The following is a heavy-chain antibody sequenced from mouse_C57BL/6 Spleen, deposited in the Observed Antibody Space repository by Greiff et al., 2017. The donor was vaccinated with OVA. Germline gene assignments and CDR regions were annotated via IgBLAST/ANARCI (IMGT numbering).Heavy chain of an antibody. J-gene: IGHJ4*01. CDR1: GFTFSNYW. D-gene: IGHD2-5*01. CDR3: TGGDSNPLYYAMDY. V-gene: IGHV6-3*01. Sequence: EVMLVESGGGLVQPGGSMKLSCVASGFTFSNYWMNWVRQSPEKGLEWVAQIRLKSDNYATHYAESVKGRFTISRDDSKSSVYLQMNNLRAEDTGIYYCTGGDSNPLYYAMDYWGQGTSVTVSS. CDR2: IRLKSDNYAT.